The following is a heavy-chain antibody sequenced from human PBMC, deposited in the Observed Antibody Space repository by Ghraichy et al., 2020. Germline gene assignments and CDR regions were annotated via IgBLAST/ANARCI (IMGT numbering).Heavy chain of an antibody. J-gene: IGHJ4*02. CDR2: IRQDGSEI. CDR3: AVADNRDEVGPFDY. D-gene: IGHD1-1*01. CDR1: GFAFRSYW. Sequence: LSLTCAASGFAFRSYWVSWVRQAPGKGPEWVANIRQDGSEIYYGDSVRGRFTISRDNTKNLLYLQMSSLRAEDTAVYYCAVADNRDEVGPFDYWGQGTEVTVSS. V-gene: IGHV3-7*03.